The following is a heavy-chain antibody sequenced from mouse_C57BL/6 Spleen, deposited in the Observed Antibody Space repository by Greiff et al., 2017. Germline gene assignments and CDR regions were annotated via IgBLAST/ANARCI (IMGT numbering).Heavy chain of an antibody. CDR1: GYAFTNYL. D-gene: IGHD3-3*01. CDR2: INPGSGGT. CDR3: ARKGTADYYAMDY. Sequence: VQLQQSGAELVRPGTSVKVSCKASGYAFTNYLIEWVKQRPGQGLEWIGVINPGSGGTNYNEKFKGKATLTADKSSSTAYMQLSSLTSEDSAVYFCARKGTADYYAMDYWGQGTSVTVSS. J-gene: IGHJ4*01. V-gene: IGHV1-54*01.